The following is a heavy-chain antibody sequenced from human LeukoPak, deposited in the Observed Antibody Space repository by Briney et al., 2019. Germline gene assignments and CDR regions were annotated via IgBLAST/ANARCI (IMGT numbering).Heavy chain of an antibody. CDR3: ARGHYIMDV. J-gene: IGHJ6*02. CDR2: IAPSSSYA. Sequence: GGSLRLSCAASGFTFSDYYMNWIRPAPGKGLEWVSYIAPSSSYADYTDSVTGRFTISRDNAKNSLYLHMNSLRAEDTAVYYCARGHYIMDVWGQGTTVTVSS. CDR1: GFTFSDYY. V-gene: IGHV3-11*03.